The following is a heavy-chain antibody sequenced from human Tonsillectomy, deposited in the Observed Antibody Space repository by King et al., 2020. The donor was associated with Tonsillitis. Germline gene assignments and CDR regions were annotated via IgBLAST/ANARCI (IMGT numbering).Heavy chain of an antibody. CDR2: INPNSGGS. CDR1: GYTFTDYY. CDR3: ARDHNIRLPATGFVY. J-gene: IGHJ4*02. Sequence: QLVQSGAEVKKPGASVRVSCKASGYTFTDYYMHWVRQAPGQGLEWMGWINPNSGGSNSAQKFQGRVTMTRDTSISAAYMELRRLRSDDTAVYYCARDHNIRLPATGFVYWGQGTLVTVSS. D-gene: IGHD2-21*02. V-gene: IGHV1-2*02.